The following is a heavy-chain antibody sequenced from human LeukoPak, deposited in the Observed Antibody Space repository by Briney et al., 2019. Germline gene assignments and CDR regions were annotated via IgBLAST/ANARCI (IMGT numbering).Heavy chain of an antibody. CDR2: IYYSGST. Sequence: SETLSLTCTVSGGSVSSGSYYWSWIRQPPGKGLEWIGDIYYSGSTNYNPSLKSRVTISVDTSKNQFSLKLSSVTAADTAVYYCARGPYYDFWSGYPNWFDPWGQGTLVTVSS. D-gene: IGHD3-3*01. V-gene: IGHV4-61*01. CDR3: ARGPYYDFWSGYPNWFDP. J-gene: IGHJ5*02. CDR1: GGSVSSGSYY.